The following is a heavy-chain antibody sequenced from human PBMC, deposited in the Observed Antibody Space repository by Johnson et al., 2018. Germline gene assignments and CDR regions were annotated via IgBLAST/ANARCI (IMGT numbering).Heavy chain of an antibody. CDR3: SRAAWHYYYYYMDV. D-gene: IGHD5-24*01. J-gene: IGHJ6*03. CDR1: GFTFSSYW. Sequence: VQLVQSGGGLVQXGGSLRLSCAASGFTFSSYWMTWVRQAPGKGLAWVANIHQDGSEQDYVDSVTGRFTISRDNAKNSLDLQMNSLRAEDTAVYYWSRAAWHYYYYYMDVWGKGTTVTVSS. CDR2: IHQDGSEQ. V-gene: IGHV3-7*01.